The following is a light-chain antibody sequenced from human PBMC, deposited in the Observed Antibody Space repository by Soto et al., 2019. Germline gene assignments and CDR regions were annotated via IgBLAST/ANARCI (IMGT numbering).Light chain of an antibody. J-gene: IGLJ2*01. Sequence: QSVLTQSPSASASLGASVKLTCTLSSGHSSYAIAWHQQQPEKGPRYLMKLSSDGSHSKGDGIPDSFSGSSSGVERYLTISSLQSEDEADYYCQTWDTGARVVFGGGTKVTVL. V-gene: IGLV4-69*01. CDR1: SGHSSYA. CDR3: QTWDTGARVV. CDR2: LSSDGSH.